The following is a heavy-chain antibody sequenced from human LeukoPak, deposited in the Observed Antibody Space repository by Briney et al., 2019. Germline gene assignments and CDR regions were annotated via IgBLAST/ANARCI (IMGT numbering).Heavy chain of an antibody. CDR2: ISYDGSNK. CDR1: GFTFSSYA. J-gene: IGHJ3*02. D-gene: IGHD2-15*01. Sequence: GRSLRLSCAASGFTFSSYAMRWVRQAPGKGLEWVAVISYDGSNKYYADSVKGRFTISRDNSKNTLYLQMNSLRAEDTAVYYCARAMRGDIVVVVAATGGAFDIWGQGTMVTVSS. CDR3: ARAMRGDIVVVVAATGGAFDI. V-gene: IGHV3-30-3*01.